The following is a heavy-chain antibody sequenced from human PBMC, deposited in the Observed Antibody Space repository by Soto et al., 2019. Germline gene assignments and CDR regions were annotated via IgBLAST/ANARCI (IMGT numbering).Heavy chain of an antibody. Sequence: SVSNAWMNWVRQAPGKGLEWVGRIKSKTDGGTTDYAAPVKGRFTISRDDSKNTLYLQMNSLKTEDTAVYYCTTDPIDYGDTEEYYGMDVWGQGTTVTVSS. J-gene: IGHJ6*02. V-gene: IGHV3-15*07. D-gene: IGHD4-17*01. CDR3: TTDPIDYGDTEEYYGMDV. CDR1: SVSNAW. CDR2: IKSKTDGGTT.